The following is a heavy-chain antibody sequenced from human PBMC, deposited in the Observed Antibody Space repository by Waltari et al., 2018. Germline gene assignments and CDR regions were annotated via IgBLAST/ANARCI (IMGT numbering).Heavy chain of an antibody. J-gene: IGHJ4*02. Sequence: EVQLVESGGGLVQPGGSLRLSCAASGFTFSTFPMHWVRQAPGKGLKCVSAIRTNEFDTYYANSVKGRFTISRDNSKNTLYLQMGSLRVEDMAVYYCARRDVLTGFLDYWGQGTLVTVSS. V-gene: IGHV3-64*01. CDR1: GFTFSTFP. CDR3: ARRDVLTGFLDY. D-gene: IGHD3-9*01. CDR2: IRTNEFDT.